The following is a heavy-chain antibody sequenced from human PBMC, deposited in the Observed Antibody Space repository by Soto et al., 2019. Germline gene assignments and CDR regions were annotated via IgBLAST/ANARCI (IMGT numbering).Heavy chain of an antibody. V-gene: IGHV4-30-4*01. J-gene: IGHJ3*02. CDR3: ARGVRTSDAFDI. Sequence: SETLSLTCTVSGGSISSGDYYWSWIRQPPGKSLEWIGYIYYSGSTYYNPSLKSRVTISVDTSKNQFSLKLSSVTAADTAVYYCARGVRTSDAFDIWGQGTMVTVSS. D-gene: IGHD2-8*01. CDR1: GGSISSGDYY. CDR2: IYYSGST.